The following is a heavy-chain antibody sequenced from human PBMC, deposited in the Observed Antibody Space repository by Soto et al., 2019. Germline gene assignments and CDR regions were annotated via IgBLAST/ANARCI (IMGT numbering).Heavy chain of an antibody. CDR3: ARGLDQPPVGLYFDT. V-gene: IGHV1-69*06. D-gene: IGHD2-2*01. CDR2: IIPVFGSA. Sequence: QVQLVQSGPEVKKPGSSVRVSCKASGGAFNTFALSWVRQAPGQGLEWMGGIIPVFGSADYAQKFQGKITITADKSTSTVYMELRTLTSDDTAVYYCARGLDQPPVGLYFDTWGQGTLVTVSS. J-gene: IGHJ4*02. CDR1: GGAFNTFA.